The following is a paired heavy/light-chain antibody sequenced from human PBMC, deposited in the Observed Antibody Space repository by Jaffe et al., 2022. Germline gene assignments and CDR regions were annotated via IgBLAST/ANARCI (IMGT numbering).Heavy chain of an antibody. CDR2: IYWDDDK. CDR3: AHENTYYDYVWGSYRPNGAFDI. CDR1: GFSLSTSGVG. Sequence: QITLKESGPTLVKPTQTLTLTCTFSGFSLSTSGVGVGWIRQPPGKALEWLALIYWDDDKRYSPSLKSRLTITKDTSKNQVVLTMTNMDPVDTATYYCAHENTYYDYVWGSYRPNGAFDIWGQGTMVTVSS. D-gene: IGHD3-16*02. V-gene: IGHV2-5*02. J-gene: IGHJ3*02.
Light chain of an antibody. CDR1: SSDVGSYNR. Sequence: QSALTQPPSVSGSPGQSVTISCTGTSSDVGSYNRVSWYQQPPGTAPKLMIYEVSNRPSGVPDRFSGSKSGNTASLTISGLQAEDEADYYCSLYTSSSTSYVFGTGTKVTVL. CDR2: EVS. V-gene: IGLV2-18*01. J-gene: IGLJ1*01. CDR3: SLYTSSSTSYV.